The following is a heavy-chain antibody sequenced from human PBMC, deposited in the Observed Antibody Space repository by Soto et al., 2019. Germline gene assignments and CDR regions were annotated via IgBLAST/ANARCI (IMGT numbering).Heavy chain of an antibody. D-gene: IGHD2-15*01. CDR2: IYPSDSDI. J-gene: IGHJ4*02. CDR3: VRSGTSSGRFSDY. CDR1: GYTFTSYW. Sequence: GASLKISCKGSGYTFTSYWIGWVRRMPGEGLEWMGVIYPSDSDIRDSPSFQGKVTISADKPITTAYLQWSSLKAADTAMYYCVRSGTSSGRFSDYWGQGTLVTVSS. V-gene: IGHV5-51*01.